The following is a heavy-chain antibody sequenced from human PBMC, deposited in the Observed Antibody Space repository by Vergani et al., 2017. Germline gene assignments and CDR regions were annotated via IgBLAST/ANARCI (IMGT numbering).Heavy chain of an antibody. V-gene: IGHV3-30-3*01. CDR3: ARADHVVVVSTAFDI. J-gene: IGHJ3*02. CDR2: ISYDGSNK. Sequence: QVQLVESGGGVVQPGRSLRLSCAASGFTFSSYAMHWVRQAPGKGLEWVAVISYDGSNKDYADSVKGRFTISRDNSKNTLYLQTNSLRAEDTAVYYCARADHVVVVSTAFDIWGQGTMVTGSS. D-gene: IGHD2-15*01. CDR1: GFTFSSYA.